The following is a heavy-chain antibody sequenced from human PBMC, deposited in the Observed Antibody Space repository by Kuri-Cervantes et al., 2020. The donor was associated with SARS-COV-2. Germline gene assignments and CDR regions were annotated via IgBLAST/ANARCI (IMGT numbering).Heavy chain of an antibody. D-gene: IGHD1-1*01. V-gene: IGHV1-18*01. CDR1: GYTFTSYG. Sequence: ASVKVSCKASGYTFTSYGISWVRQAPGQGLEWMGWISAYNGNTNYAQKLQGRVTMTTDTSTSTAYMELSRLRSDDTAVYYCARDMGTYYYYGMDVWGQGTTVTVSS. J-gene: IGHJ6*02. CDR2: ISAYNGNT. CDR3: ARDMGTYYYYGMDV.